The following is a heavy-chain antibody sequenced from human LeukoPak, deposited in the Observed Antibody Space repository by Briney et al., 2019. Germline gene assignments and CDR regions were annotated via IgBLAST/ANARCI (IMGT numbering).Heavy chain of an antibody. V-gene: IGHV1-2*02. Sequence: ASLRVSSTASVYTFTHSYMHCVRHAPGQGLEWMGWLNPNSGDTNYAQKFQGRVSMTRDTSISTAYMDLSDLRSDDTAVYYCARGRNIEMTTMSGGSDYWGQGTLVTVSS. CDR2: LNPNSGDT. CDR3: ARGRNIEMTTMSGGSDY. J-gene: IGHJ4*02. CDR1: VYTFTHSY. D-gene: IGHD5-24*01.